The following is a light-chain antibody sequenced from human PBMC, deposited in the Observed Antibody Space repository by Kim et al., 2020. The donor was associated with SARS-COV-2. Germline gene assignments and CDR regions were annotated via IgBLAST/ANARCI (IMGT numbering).Light chain of an antibody. J-gene: IGKJ1*01. V-gene: IGKV1-5*03. CDR1: QSISTW. Sequence: DIQMTQSPSTLSASVGDRVTITCRASQSISTWLAWYQQKPGKAPKLLIYKASSLESGVPSRFSGSGSGTDFTLTVSSLQPDDFVTYYCQQYNSYPWTFGQGTKVDIK. CDR2: KAS. CDR3: QQYNSYPWT.